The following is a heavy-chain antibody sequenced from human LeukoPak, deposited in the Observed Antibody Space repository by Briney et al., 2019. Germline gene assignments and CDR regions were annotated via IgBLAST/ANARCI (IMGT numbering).Heavy chain of an antibody. CDR1: GFTFSNYA. Sequence: GGTLRLSCAASGFTFSNYAMSWVRQAPGKGLEWVSAISGSGGSTYYADSVKGRFTISRDNSKNTLYLQMNSLRAEDTAVYYCARRAGAYSHPYDYWGQGTLVTVSS. CDR2: ISGSGGST. J-gene: IGHJ4*02. D-gene: IGHD4/OR15-4a*01. CDR3: ARRAGAYSHPYDY. V-gene: IGHV3-23*01.